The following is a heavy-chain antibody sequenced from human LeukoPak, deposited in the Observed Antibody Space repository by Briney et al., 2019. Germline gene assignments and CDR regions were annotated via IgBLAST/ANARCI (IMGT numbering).Heavy chain of an antibody. D-gene: IGHD6-13*01. CDR1: GFTFSSYA. V-gene: IGHV3-23*01. CDR3: AKVPPGGSSWSWASGMDV. CDR2: ISGSGGST. J-gene: IGHJ6*02. Sequence: QTGGSLRLSYAASGFTFSSYAMSWVRQAPGKGLEWVSAISGSGGSTYYADSVKGRFTISRDNSKNTLHLQMNSLRAEDTAVYYCAKVPPGGSSWSWASGMDVWGQGTTVTVSS.